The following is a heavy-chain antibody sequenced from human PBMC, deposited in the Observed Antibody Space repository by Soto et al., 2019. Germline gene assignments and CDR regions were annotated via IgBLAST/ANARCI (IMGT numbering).Heavy chain of an antibody. CDR3: GRGGGGGLFDP. CDR1: GFTFGDSY. Sequence: GGSLSLSCAVSGFTFGDSYTSWIRQAPGKGLEWLSYISPGSRYPAYADSVKGRFTISRDNAKRSLYLQMMSLTAEDTAIYYCGRGGGGGLFDPWGQGTMVTVSS. V-gene: IGHV3-11*06. D-gene: IGHD2-15*01. J-gene: IGHJ5*02. CDR2: ISPGSRYP.